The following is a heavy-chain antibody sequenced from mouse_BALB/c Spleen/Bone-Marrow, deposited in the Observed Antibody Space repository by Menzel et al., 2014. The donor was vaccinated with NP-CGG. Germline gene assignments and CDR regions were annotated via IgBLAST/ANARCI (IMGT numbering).Heavy chain of an antibody. CDR2: INSNGGST. CDR3: ARDSNDY. J-gene: IGHJ2*01. CDR1: GFAFSSYG. Sequence: VQLKESGGGLVQPGGSLKLSCAASGFAFSSYGMSWVRQTPDKRLELVATINSNGGSTYYPDSVKGRFTISRDNAKNTLYLQMSSLKSEDPAMYYCARDSNDYWGQGTTLTVSP. V-gene: IGHV5-6-3*01.